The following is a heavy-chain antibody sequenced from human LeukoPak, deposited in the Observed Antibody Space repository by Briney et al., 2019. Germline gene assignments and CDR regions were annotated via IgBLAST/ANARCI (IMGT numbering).Heavy chain of an antibody. J-gene: IGHJ4*02. CDR2: IYYRGST. CDR1: GGSISSYY. CDR3: ARGDDYKSTLFDY. Sequence: SQTLSLTCTVSGGSISSYYWNWIRQPPGKGLEWIGYIYYRGSTNYNPSLKSRVTISVDTSKNQFSLKLSSATATDTAMYYCARGDDYKSTLFDYWGQGTLVTVSS. D-gene: IGHD5-12*01. V-gene: IGHV4-59*01.